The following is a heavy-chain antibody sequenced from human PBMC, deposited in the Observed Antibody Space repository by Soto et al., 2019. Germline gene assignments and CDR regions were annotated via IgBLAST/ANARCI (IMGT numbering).Heavy chain of an antibody. CDR2: IYHSGTT. V-gene: IGHV4-30-2*01. D-gene: IGHD2-15*01. CDR3: AKVLPATRYFAY. J-gene: IGHJ4*02. CDR1: GGSIGNDDYS. Sequence: PSETLSLTCTVSGGSIGNDDYSWSWVRQPPGKGLEWIGYIYHSGTTYYNPSLTSRVTISVDGSNNQFSLKLTSMTAADTAVYYCAKVLPATRYFAYWGQGILVTVSS.